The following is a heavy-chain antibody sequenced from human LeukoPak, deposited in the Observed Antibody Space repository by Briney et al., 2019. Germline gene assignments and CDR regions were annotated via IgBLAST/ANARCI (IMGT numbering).Heavy chain of an antibody. CDR3: ARADSKSGDYYMDV. Sequence: ASVKVSCKATGYTFTSYAMNWVRQAPGQGLEWMGWINTNTGNPTYAQGFTGQFVFSLDTSVSTAYLQISSLKAEDTAVYYCARADSKSGDYYMDVWGKGTTVTVSS. CDR2: INTNTGNP. CDR1: GYTFTSYA. J-gene: IGHJ6*03. V-gene: IGHV7-4-1*02. D-gene: IGHD6-13*01.